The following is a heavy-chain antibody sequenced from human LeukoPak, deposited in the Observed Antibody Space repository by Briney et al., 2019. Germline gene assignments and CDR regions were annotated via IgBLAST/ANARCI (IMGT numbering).Heavy chain of an antibody. CDR1: GGSLTSHI. V-gene: IGHV1-69*02. CDR3: ARVNLRGSQYNWFDP. CDR2: ITPVIDVS. D-gene: IGHD1-26*01. J-gene: IGHJ5*02. Sequence: GASVKVSCKASGGSLTSHIFTWVRQAPGQGLEWMGKITPVIDVSKYAQKFQGRLTITADKSTATVYMELSGLKSDDTAVYYCARVNLRGSQYNWFDPWGQGTLVTASS.